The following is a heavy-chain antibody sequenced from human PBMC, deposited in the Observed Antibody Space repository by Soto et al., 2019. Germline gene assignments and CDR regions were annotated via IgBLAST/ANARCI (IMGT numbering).Heavy chain of an antibody. Sequence: GASVKVSCKASGYSFTTRHIHWLRQAPGQGLDGMGIVNPRSGSTVYAQRFQGRVTMTGDTSTSTVYMELSSLRSDDTAVYYCARSVVPATMRGWFDPWGQGTLVTVSS. CDR3: ARSVVPATMRGWFDP. D-gene: IGHD2-2*01. CDR1: GYSFTTRH. J-gene: IGHJ5*02. V-gene: IGHV1-46*03. CDR2: VNPRSGST.